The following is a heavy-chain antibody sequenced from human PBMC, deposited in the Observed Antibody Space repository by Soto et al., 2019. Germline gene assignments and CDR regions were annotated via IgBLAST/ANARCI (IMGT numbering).Heavy chain of an antibody. CDR3: ARAVGGDKLSWFDP. CDR1: GGSISSGGYY. J-gene: IGHJ5*02. Sequence: PSETLSLTCTVSGGSISSGGYYWSWIRQHPGKGLEWIGYIYYSGSTYYNPSLKSRVTISVDTSKNQFSLKLSSVTAADTAVYYCARAVGGDKLSWFDPWGQGTLVTVSS. CDR2: IYYSGST. V-gene: IGHV4-31*03. D-gene: IGHD2-21*02.